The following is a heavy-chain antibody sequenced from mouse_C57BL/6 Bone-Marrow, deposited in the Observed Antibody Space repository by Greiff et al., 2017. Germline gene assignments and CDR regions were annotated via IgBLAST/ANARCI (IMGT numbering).Heavy chain of an antibody. D-gene: IGHD2-1*01. CDR2: ILPGSGST. J-gene: IGHJ4*01. Sequence: QVQLQQSGAELMKPGASVKLSCKATGYTFTGYWIEWVKQRPGHGLEWIGEILPGSGSTNYNDKFKGKATFTADTSSNTAYMQRSSLTTEDSAIYCGARRYGNYVAMDYWGQGTSVTVSS. CDR3: ARRYGNYVAMDY. CDR1: GYTFTGYW. V-gene: IGHV1-9*01.